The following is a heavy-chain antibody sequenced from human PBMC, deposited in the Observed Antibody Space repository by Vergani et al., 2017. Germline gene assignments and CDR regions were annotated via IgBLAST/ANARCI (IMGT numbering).Heavy chain of an antibody. CDR1: GFSFSSYG. V-gene: IGHV3-30*02. CDR2: IWFDTNNR. D-gene: IGHD1-26*01. Sequence: QVQLVESGGGVVQPGRSLRLSCAASGFSFSSYGMHWVRQAPGEGLEWVAFIWFDTNNRYYVDSVKGRFTISRDNSKNTLYLQMNSLRAEDTAVYYCAKDSSWAYGMDVWGQGTTVTVSS. J-gene: IGHJ6*02. CDR3: AKDSSWAYGMDV.